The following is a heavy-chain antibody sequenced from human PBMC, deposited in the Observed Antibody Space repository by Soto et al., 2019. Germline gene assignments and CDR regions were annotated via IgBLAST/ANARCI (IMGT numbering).Heavy chain of an antibody. CDR3: TRHGSGDYFLFDP. V-gene: IGHV3-23*01. J-gene: IGHJ5*02. Sequence: VGSQRLSCEASGFNFISYAVIWVRQAPGKGLEWVSAISGSGGSTYYADSVKGRFTISRDNSKNTLYLQMNSLRAEDTAVYYCTRHGSGDYFLFDPWGQGTLVNLSA. CDR2: ISGSGGST. CDR1: GFNFISYA. D-gene: IGHD4-17*01.